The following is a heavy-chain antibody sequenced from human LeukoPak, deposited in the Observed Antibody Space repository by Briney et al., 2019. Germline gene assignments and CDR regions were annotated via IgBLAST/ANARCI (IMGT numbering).Heavy chain of an antibody. CDR1: GGSFSGYY. D-gene: IGHD2-2*01. J-gene: IGHJ5*02. V-gene: IGHV4-34*01. Sequence: SSETQSLTCAVYGGSFSGYYWSWIRQPPGKGPEWIGEINHSGSTNYNPSLKSRVTISVDTSKNQFSLKLSSVTAADTAVYYCARLASAMAKGASVVVPAASWGQGTLVTVSS. CDR2: INHSGST. CDR3: ARLASAMAKGASVVVPAAS.